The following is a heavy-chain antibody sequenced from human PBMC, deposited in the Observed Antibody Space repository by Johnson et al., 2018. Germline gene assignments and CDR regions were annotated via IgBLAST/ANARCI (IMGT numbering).Heavy chain of an antibody. J-gene: IGHJ1*01. Sequence: QVQLVQSGGGLVKPGGPLILSCAASGFTFSDYYMSWIRQAPGTGLAWVSYISRSGRSIYYAAAVKGRFTSSRDNAKNSLYLQMNSLGAEDTAVYYCARAKYDFWSGYHTAGAEYFQDWGQGTLVIVSS. D-gene: IGHD3-3*01. V-gene: IGHV3-11*01. CDR3: ARAKYDFWSGYHTAGAEYFQD. CDR2: ISRSGRSI. CDR1: GFTFSDYY.